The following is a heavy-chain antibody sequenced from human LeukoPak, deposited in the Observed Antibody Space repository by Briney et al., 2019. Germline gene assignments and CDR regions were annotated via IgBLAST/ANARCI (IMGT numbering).Heavy chain of an antibody. CDR1: GYSFTNYD. Sequence: GASVKVSCKASGYSFTNYDITWVRQAPGQGLDWMGWIRPYNGNTNNAQNLQGRVTMTTDTSTSTAYMELRSLRSDDTAVYYCARYYCSSITCQGIDYWGQGTLVTVSS. CDR2: IRPYNGNT. V-gene: IGHV1-18*01. CDR3: ARYYCSSITCQGIDY. J-gene: IGHJ4*02. D-gene: IGHD2-2*01.